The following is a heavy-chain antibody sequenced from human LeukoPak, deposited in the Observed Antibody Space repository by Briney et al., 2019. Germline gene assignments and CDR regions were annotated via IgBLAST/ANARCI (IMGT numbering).Heavy chain of an antibody. CDR1: GYSFTSYW. CDR3: ARGGTIFPALVWFDP. Sequence: GESLKISRKGSGYSFTSYWIGWVRQMPGKGLEWMGIIYPGDSDTRYSPSFQGQVTISADKSISTAYLQWSSLKASDTAMYYCARGGTIFPALVWFDPWGQGTLVTVSS. V-gene: IGHV5-51*01. D-gene: IGHD3-3*01. CDR2: IYPGDSDT. J-gene: IGHJ5*02.